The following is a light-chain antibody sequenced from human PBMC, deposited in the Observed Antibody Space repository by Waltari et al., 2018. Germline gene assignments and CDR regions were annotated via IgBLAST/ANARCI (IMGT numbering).Light chain of an antibody. CDR2: AAS. J-gene: IGKJ5*01. Sequence: DIQMTQSPSSVSASVGDRVTITCRASQDFNKWLAWYQQKPGKAPKLLIYAASTLQGGVSSRFSGSGSGTDFTLTITSLQPEDFATYYCQQANSFLPGTFGQGTRLEI. V-gene: IGKV1-12*01. CDR3: QQANSFLPGT. CDR1: QDFNKW.